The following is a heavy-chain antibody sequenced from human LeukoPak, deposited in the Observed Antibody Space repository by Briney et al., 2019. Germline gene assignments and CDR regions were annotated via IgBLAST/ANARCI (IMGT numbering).Heavy chain of an antibody. CDR2: INSDGSDT. CDR3: ARLDESEGDY. Sequence: GGSLRLSCAASGFTFSSYWMHWVRQAPGKGLVWVSRINSDGSDTSYADSVKGRFTISRDNAKNTLYLQMNSLGAGDTAVYYCARLDESEGDYWGQGTLVTVSS. J-gene: IGHJ4*02. V-gene: IGHV3-74*01. CDR1: GFTFSSYW.